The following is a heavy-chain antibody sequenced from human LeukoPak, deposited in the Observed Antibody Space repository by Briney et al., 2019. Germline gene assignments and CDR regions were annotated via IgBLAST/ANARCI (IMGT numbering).Heavy chain of an antibody. CDR3: ARDFYYYYYYMDV. J-gene: IGHJ6*03. CDR1: GYTFTGYC. Sequence: ASVKVSCKASGYTFTGYCMHWVRQAPGQGLEWMGWINPNSGGTNYAQKFQGRVTMTRDTSISTAYMELSRLRSDDTAVYYCARDFYYYYYYMDVWGKGTTVTISS. V-gene: IGHV1-2*02. CDR2: INPNSGGT.